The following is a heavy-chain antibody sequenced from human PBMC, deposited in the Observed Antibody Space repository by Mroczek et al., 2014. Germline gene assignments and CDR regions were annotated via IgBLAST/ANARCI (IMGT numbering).Heavy chain of an antibody. J-gene: IGHJ3*02. CDR1: GGSISSYY. CDR3: AREGDYGDYVGRAFDI. Sequence: QVQLQQWGPGLVKPSETLSLTCTVSGGSISSYYWSWIRQPAGKGLEWIGRIYTSGSTNYNPSLKSRVTMSVDTSKNQFSLKLSSVTAADTAVYYCAREGDYGDYVGRAFDIWGQGTMVTVSS. CDR2: IYTSGST. V-gene: IGHV4-4*07. D-gene: IGHD4-17*01.